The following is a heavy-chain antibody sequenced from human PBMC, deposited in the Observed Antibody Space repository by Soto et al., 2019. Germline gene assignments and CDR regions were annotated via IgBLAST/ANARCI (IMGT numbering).Heavy chain of an antibody. CDR2: INHSGST. CDR1: GGSISSYY. J-gene: IGHJ4*02. CDR3: ARGAYYYDSSGLRTYFDY. V-gene: IGHV4-34*01. Sequence: PSETLSLTCTVSGGSISSYYWGWIRQPPGKGLEWIGEINHSGSTNYNPSLKSRVTISVDTSKNQFSLKLSSVTAADTAVYYCARGAYYYDSSGLRTYFDYWGQGTLVTVSS. D-gene: IGHD3-22*01.